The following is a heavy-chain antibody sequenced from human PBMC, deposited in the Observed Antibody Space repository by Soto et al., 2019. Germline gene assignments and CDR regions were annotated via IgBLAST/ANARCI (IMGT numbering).Heavy chain of an antibody. CDR3: ARQPRFGGLGYYCFDP. J-gene: IGHJ5*02. CDR2: IYPGDSDT. D-gene: IGHD3-10*02. CDR1: GYSFTSYW. V-gene: IGHV5-51*01. Sequence: PGESLKISCKGSGYSFTSYWIGWVRQMPGKGLEWMGIIYPGDSDTRYSPSFQGQVTISADKSISTAYLQWSSLKAPDTAMYYCARQPRFGGLGYYCFDPWGQGTLVTVSS.